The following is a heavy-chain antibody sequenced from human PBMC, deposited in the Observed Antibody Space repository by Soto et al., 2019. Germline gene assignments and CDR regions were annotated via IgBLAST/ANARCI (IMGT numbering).Heavy chain of an antibody. CDR2: ISWNSGSI. V-gene: IGHV3-9*01. D-gene: IGHD2-21*01. CDR1: GFTFDDYA. CDR3: AKDGGRSYCGGDCYFFDY. Sequence: EVQLVESGGGLVQPGRSLRLSCAASGFTFDDYAMHWVRQAPGKGLEWVSGISWNSGSIGYADSVQGRFTISRDNAKNSLYLQMNSLRAEDTALYYCAKDGGRSYCGGDCYFFDYWGQGTLVTVSS. J-gene: IGHJ4*02.